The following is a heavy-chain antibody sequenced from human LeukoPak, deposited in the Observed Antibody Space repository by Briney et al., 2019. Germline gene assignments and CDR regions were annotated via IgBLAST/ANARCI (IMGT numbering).Heavy chain of an antibody. CDR2: ISSSSSTI. CDR1: GFTFTGHN. D-gene: IGHD4-23*01. J-gene: IGHJ3*02. V-gene: IGHV3-48*01. CDR3: ARSKWLVTPSSAFDI. Sequence: PGGPLRLSCAASGFTFTGHNMNWVRQAPGKGLEWVSYISSSSSTIYYADSVKGRFTISRDNAKNSLYLQMNSLRAEDTAVYYCARSKWLVTPSSAFDIWGQGTMVTVSS.